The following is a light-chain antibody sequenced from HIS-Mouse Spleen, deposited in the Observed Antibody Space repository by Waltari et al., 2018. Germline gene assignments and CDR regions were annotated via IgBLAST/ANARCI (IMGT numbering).Light chain of an antibody. CDR1: SSDVGGYNY. CDR2: HVS. J-gene: IGLJ2*01. V-gene: IGLV2-14*03. CDR3: SSYTSSSTEV. Sequence: QSALTQPASVSGSPGQSITISCTGTSSDVGGYNYVSWYQQHPGKAPKLMIYHVSNRPSGLSKRFSGSKSGNTASLTISGLQAEDEADYYCSSYTSSSTEVFGGGTKLTVL.